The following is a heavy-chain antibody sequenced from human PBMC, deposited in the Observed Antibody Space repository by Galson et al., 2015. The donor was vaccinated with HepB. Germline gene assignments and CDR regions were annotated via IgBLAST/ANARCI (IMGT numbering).Heavy chain of an antibody. D-gene: IGHD1-1*01. CDR3: ARGTAGTTPYFDC. V-gene: IGHV4-39*07. CDR1: GASISDSSHY. CDR2: LYNTGST. Sequence: ETLSLTCTVSGASISDSSHYWGLIRQPPGKGLEWVGSLYNTGSTYYNPSLNSRVTISFDTSMTQFSLKLTSATAADTAVYYCARGTAGTTPYFDCWGQGTLVTVSS. J-gene: IGHJ4*02.